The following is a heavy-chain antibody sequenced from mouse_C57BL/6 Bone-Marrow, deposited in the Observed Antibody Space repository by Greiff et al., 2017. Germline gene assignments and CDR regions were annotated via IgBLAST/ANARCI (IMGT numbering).Heavy chain of an antibody. D-gene: IGHD1-1*01. Sequence: VQLQQSGAELARPGASVKLSCKASGYAFSSYWMNWVKQRPGKGLEWIGQIYPGDGDTNYNGKFKGKATLTADKSSSTAYMQLSSLTSEDSAVYFCARSRYYGSRRYCDVWGTGTTVTVSS. CDR1: GYAFSSYW. CDR3: ARSRYYGSRRYCDV. CDR2: IYPGDGDT. V-gene: IGHV1-80*01. J-gene: IGHJ1*03.